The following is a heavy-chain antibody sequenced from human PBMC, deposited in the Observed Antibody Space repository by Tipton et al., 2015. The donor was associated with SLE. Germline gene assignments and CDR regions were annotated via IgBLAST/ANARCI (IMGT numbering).Heavy chain of an antibody. J-gene: IGHJ4*02. CDR1: GGSISSYY. V-gene: IGHV4-59*08. CDR2: IYYSGST. Sequence: TLSLTCTVSGGSISSYYWSWIRQPPGKGLEWIGYIYYSGSTNYNPSLKSRVTISVDTSKNQFSLKLSSVTAADTAVYYCARMVQGDYFDYWGQGTLVTVSS. CDR3: ARMVQGDYFDY. D-gene: IGHD3-10*01.